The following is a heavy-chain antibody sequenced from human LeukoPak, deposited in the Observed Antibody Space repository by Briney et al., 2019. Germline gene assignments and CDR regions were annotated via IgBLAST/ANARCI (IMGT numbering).Heavy chain of an antibody. CDR1: GGSISSYY. V-gene: IGHV4-59*01. D-gene: IGHD1-26*01. Sequence: PSETLSLTCTISGGSISSYYWSWIRQPPGKGLEWIGYIYYSGSTNYNPSLKSRVTISVDTSKNQFSLKLSSVTAADTAVYYCARAGRPSGSYRGDLDYWGQGTLVTVSS. CDR2: IYYSGST. J-gene: IGHJ4*02. CDR3: ARAGRPSGSYRGDLDY.